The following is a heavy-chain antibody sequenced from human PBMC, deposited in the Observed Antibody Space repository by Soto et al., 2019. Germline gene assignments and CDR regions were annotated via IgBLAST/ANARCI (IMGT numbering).Heavy chain of an antibody. D-gene: IGHD6-13*01. CDR1: GYTVTSYG. Sequence: ASVKVSCKASGYTVTSYGISWVRQAPGQGLEWMGWISAYNGNTNYAQKLQGRVTMTTDTSTSTAYMELRSLRSDDTAVYYCARDVSGIAAAGDFDYWGQGTLVTVSS. V-gene: IGHV1-18*01. CDR3: ARDVSGIAAAGDFDY. J-gene: IGHJ4*02. CDR2: ISAYNGNT.